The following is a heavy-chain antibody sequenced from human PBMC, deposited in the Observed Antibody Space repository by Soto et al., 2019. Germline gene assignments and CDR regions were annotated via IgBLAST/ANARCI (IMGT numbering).Heavy chain of an antibody. V-gene: IGHV3-48*02. J-gene: IGHJ6*04. Sequence: GGSLRLSCAASGFTFSSHSMNWVRQAPGKGLEWVSYISSSSSTIYYADSVKGRFTISRDNAKNSLYLQMNSLRDEDTAVYYCARKNTYYYDSSGRMDVWGKGTTVTVSS. D-gene: IGHD3-22*01. CDR2: ISSSSSTI. CDR1: GFTFSSHS. CDR3: ARKNTYYYDSSGRMDV.